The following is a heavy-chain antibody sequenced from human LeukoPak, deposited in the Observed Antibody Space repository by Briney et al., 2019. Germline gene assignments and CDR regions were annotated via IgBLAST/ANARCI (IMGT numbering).Heavy chain of an antibody. D-gene: IGHD1-14*01. Sequence: PSETLSLTCTVSGGSISSYYWSWIRQPPGKGPEWIGYIYYSGSTNYNPSLKSRVTISVDTSKNQFSLKLSSVTAADTAVYYCARGGAPDVDYWGQGTLVTVSS. J-gene: IGHJ4*02. V-gene: IGHV4-59*01. CDR2: IYYSGST. CDR1: GGSISSYY. CDR3: ARGGAPDVDY.